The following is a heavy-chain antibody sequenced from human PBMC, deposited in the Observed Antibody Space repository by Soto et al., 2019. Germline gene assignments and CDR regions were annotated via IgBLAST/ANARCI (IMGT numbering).Heavy chain of an antibody. D-gene: IGHD6-19*01. CDR1: GGSISSSSYY. Sequence: PSETLSLTCTVSGGSISSSSYYWGWIRQPPWKGLEWIGSIYYSGSTYYNPSLKSRVTISVDTSKNQFSLKLSSVTAADTAVYYCARLVSGWYFRRRRTGDNWFDPWGQGTLVTVSS. J-gene: IGHJ5*02. CDR2: IYYSGST. CDR3: ARLVSGWYFRRRRTGDNWFDP. V-gene: IGHV4-39*01.